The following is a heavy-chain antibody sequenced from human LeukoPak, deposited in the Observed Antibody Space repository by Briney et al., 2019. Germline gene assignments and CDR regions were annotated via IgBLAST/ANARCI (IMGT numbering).Heavy chain of an antibody. D-gene: IGHD2-2*01. Sequence: GGSLRLSCAASGFTFSSYGMSWVRQAPGKGLEWVSAISGSGGSTYYADSVKGRFTISRDNSKNTLYLQMNSLRAEDTAVYYCAKSPRYCSSTSCLSYFDYWGQGTLVTVSS. CDR1: GFTFSSYG. J-gene: IGHJ4*02. CDR2: ISGSGGST. CDR3: AKSPRYCSSTSCLSYFDY. V-gene: IGHV3-23*01.